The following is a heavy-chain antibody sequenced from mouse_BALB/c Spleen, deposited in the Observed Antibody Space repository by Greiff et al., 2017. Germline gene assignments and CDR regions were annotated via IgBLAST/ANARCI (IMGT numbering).Heavy chain of an antibody. CDR3: ARNRDYYGSSYCDFDY. Sequence: QVQLKESGPGLVQPSQSLSITCTVSGFSLTSYGVHWVRQSPGKGLEWLGVIWSGGSTDYNAAFISRLSISKDNSKIQVFFKMNSLQANDTAIYYCARNRDYYGSSYCDFDYWGQGTTLTVSS. D-gene: IGHD1-1*01. J-gene: IGHJ2*01. V-gene: IGHV2-2*02. CDR1: GFSLTSYG. CDR2: IWSGGST.